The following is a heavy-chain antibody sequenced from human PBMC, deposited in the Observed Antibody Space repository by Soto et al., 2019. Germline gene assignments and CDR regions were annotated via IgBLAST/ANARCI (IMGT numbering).Heavy chain of an antibody. CDR3: ARGRSGAAGTFDY. CDR2: IYTIENT. Sequence: SEPLSLTCTVSGGSIHSGGYYWTWIRQYPGQGLEWIGYIYTIENTYYNPSLESRVTLSEDRSKNQFSLRLTSVTAADTAVYYCARGRSGAAGTFDYWGQGALVTVSS. CDR1: GGSIHSGGYY. J-gene: IGHJ4*02. D-gene: IGHD6-13*01. V-gene: IGHV4-31*03.